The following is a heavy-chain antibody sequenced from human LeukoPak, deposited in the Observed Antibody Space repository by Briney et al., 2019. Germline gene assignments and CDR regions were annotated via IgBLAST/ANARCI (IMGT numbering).Heavy chain of an antibody. Sequence: GGSLRLSCAASGFTFSSYAMEWVRQAPGKGLEWVSSITGSSDSIYYVDSVKGRFTISRDNAKNSVYLQMNSLRAEDTAVYYCARLVCSTIPCYGKFYFDSWGQGTLVPVSS. J-gene: IGHJ4*02. V-gene: IGHV3-21*01. CDR1: GFTFSSYA. CDR3: ARLVCSTIPCYGKFYFDS. D-gene: IGHD2-2*01. CDR2: ITGSSDSI.